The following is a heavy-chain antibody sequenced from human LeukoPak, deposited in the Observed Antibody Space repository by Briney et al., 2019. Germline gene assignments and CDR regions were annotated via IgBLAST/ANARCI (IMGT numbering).Heavy chain of an antibody. V-gene: IGHV4-4*02. Sequence: PSETLSLTCAVSGGSISSSNWWSWVRQPPGKGLEWIGEINHSGSTNYNPSLKSRVTMSVDKSKNQFSLKLSSVTAADTAVYYCARGLGNSGFDYWGQGTLVTVSS. CDR1: GGSISSSNW. D-gene: IGHD3-10*01. CDR3: ARGLGNSGFDY. CDR2: INHSGST. J-gene: IGHJ4*02.